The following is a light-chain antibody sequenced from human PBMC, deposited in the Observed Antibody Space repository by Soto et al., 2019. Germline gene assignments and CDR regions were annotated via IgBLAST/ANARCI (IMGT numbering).Light chain of an antibody. CDR3: QQSYITPPGT. CDR1: QSIRSY. Sequence: IQMTQSPSSLSASVGDRVTITCRASQSIRSYLNCYQQKPGKAPNLLIYAASGLQTGVPSRFSGSGSGTDSTLSISSLQREDFATYYCQQSYITPPGTFGQGTKVEIK. J-gene: IGKJ1*01. V-gene: IGKV1-39*01. CDR2: AAS.